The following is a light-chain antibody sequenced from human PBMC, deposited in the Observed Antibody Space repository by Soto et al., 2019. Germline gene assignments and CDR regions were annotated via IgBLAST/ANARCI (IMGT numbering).Light chain of an antibody. Sequence: EVVLTQSPGTLSLSPGERATLSCRASQSVTSNLAWYQHKPGQAPRLLIYDASNRATGIPARFSGSGSGTDFTLTISSLEPEDFAVYYCQQRSNWLTFGGGTKVDI. CDR1: QSVTSN. CDR2: DAS. V-gene: IGKV3-11*01. J-gene: IGKJ4*01. CDR3: QQRSNWLT.